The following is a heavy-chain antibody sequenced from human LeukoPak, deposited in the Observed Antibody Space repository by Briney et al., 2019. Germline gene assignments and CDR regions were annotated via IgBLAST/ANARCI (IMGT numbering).Heavy chain of an antibody. J-gene: IGHJ5*02. D-gene: IGHD3-10*01. CDR3: ARDRNTMVRGVRFLNWFDP. V-gene: IGHV3-23*01. CDR1: GFTFSSYA. Sequence: PGGSLRLSCAASGFTFSSYAMSWVRQAPGKGLEWISGISGSGGSTYYADSVKGRFTISRDNSKNTLYLQMNSLRVEDTAVYYCARDRNTMVRGVRFLNWFDPWGQGTLVTVSS. CDR2: ISGSGGST.